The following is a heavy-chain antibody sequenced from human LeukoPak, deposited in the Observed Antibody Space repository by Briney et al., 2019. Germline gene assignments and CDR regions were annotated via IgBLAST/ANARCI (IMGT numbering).Heavy chain of an antibody. CDR1: GFTVSSNY. J-gene: IGHJ4*02. Sequence: GGSLRLSCAASGFTVSSNYMSWVRQAPGKGLEWVSVIYSGGSTYYADSVKGRFTISRDNSKNTLYPQMNSLRAEDTAVYYCASSGITIFGVVMRYFDYWGQGTLVTVSS. V-gene: IGHV3-66*02. CDR3: ASSGITIFGVVMRYFDY. D-gene: IGHD3-3*01. CDR2: IYSGGST.